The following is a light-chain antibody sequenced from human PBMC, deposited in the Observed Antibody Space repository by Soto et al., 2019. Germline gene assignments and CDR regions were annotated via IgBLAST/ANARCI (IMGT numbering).Light chain of an antibody. CDR3: QSYDSSLSGSVV. V-gene: IGLV1-40*01. J-gene: IGLJ2*01. Sequence: QPVLTQPPSVSGAPGQRVTISCTGSSSNIGAGYDVHWYQQFPGTAPKLLIYGNSNRPSGVPDRFSGSKSGTSASLAITGLQAEDEADYYCQSYDSSLSGSVVFGGGTQLTVL. CDR1: SSNIGAGYD. CDR2: GNS.